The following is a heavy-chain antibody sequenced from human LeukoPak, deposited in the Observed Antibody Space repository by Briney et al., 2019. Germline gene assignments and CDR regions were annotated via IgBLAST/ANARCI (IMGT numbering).Heavy chain of an antibody. CDR2: IKQDGSEK. J-gene: IGHJ4*02. Sequence: PGGSLRLSCAASGFTFSSYWMSWVRRAPGKGLEWVANIKQDGSEKYYVDSVKGRFTISRDNAKNSLYLQMNSLRAEDTAVYYCARDIAAAGPVFDYWGQATLVTVSS. D-gene: IGHD6-13*01. CDR1: GFTFSSYW. V-gene: IGHV3-7*03. CDR3: ARDIAAAGPVFDY.